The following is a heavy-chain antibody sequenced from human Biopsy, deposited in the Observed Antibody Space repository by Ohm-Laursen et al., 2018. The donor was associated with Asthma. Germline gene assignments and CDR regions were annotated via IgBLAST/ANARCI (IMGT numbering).Heavy chain of an antibody. J-gene: IGHJ4*02. V-gene: IGHV1-24*01. CDR1: GYSLTDLS. D-gene: IGHD4-17*01. CDR3: ASDFPKDYVRYNFQF. Sequence: ASVKVSCKISGYSLTDLSMHWVRQAPGQGLEWMGGHDHEEGGTVNARRFQGRVTMTEDTSTDTAYMKLSSLSSDDTAAYYCASDFPKDYVRYNFQFWGQGTLVTVSS. CDR2: HDHEEGGT.